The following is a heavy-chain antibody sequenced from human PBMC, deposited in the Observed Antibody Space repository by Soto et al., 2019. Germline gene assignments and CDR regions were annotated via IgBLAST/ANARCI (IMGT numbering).Heavy chain of an antibody. V-gene: IGHV1-8*01. CDR3: ARWPSRHYYYDSSGYYQGYYFEY. Sequence: ASVKISCKASGYTFTSYDINWVRQATGQGLEWMGWMNPNSGNTGYAQKFQGRVTMTRNTSISTAYMELSSLRSEDTAVYYCARWPSRHYYYDSSGYYQGYYFEYWGKGTLVTVSS. CDR1: GYTFTSYD. D-gene: IGHD3-22*01. J-gene: IGHJ4*02. CDR2: MNPNSGNT.